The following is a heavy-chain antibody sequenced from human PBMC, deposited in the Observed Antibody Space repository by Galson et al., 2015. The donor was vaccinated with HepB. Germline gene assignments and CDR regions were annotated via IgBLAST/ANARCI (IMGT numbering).Heavy chain of an antibody. CDR1: GFTFNNFA. CDR3: AKAQYYDTTGYLGGWDY. J-gene: IGHJ4*02. D-gene: IGHD3-16*01. CDR2: IGGSGGGT. Sequence: SLRLSCAASGFTFNNFAMSWVRQAPGKGLEWVSGIGGSGGGTYYADSVKGRFTISRDTSRNTVYLQMNSLRAGDTAIYYCAKAQYYDTTGYLGGWDYWGQGAPVTVSS. V-gene: IGHV3-23*01.